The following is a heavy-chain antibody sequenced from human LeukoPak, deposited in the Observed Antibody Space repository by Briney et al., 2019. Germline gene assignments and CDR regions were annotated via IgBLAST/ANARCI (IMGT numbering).Heavy chain of an antibody. CDR1: GFTFSIYA. CDR2: ISDSGGYT. CDR3: AKGLSSGWYGDFDY. J-gene: IGHJ4*02. Sequence: GGSLRLSCAASGFTFSIYAMTWVRQAPGKGLEWVSTISDSGGYTYYADSVKGRFTISRDNSKNTLYLQMNSLRAEDTAVYYCAKGLSSGWYGDFDYWGQGTLVTVSS. V-gene: IGHV3-23*01. D-gene: IGHD6-19*01.